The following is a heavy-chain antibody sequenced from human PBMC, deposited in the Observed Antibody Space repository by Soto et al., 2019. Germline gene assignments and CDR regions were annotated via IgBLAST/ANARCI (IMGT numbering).Heavy chain of an antibody. D-gene: IGHD6-13*01. J-gene: IGHJ6*02. CDR1: GFTFRTYT. CDR2: IRGFSPYT. Sequence: GGSLRLSCISSGFTFRTYTMNWVRQAPGKGLEWVSGIRGFSPYTFYAESVRGRFTISRDNAKNSLYLQMDSLRAEDTALYYCAKDTRANIAAAAPGMDVWGQGTTVTVSS. V-gene: IGHV3-21*04. CDR3: AKDTRANIAAAAPGMDV.